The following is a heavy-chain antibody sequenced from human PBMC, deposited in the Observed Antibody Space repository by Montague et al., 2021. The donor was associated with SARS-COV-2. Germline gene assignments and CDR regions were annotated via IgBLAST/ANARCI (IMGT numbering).Heavy chain of an antibody. J-gene: IGHJ6*02. Sequence: TLSLTCTVSGDSISSGDYHWRWVRQPAGKGLEWIGYIYTLGSTSYNPSLKSRVTISMDTSKNQLSLKLSSVTAADTAVYFRARSPYRTTYLNGMDVWGQGTTVTVSS. CDR3: ARSPYRTTYLNGMDV. V-gene: IGHV4-61*09. CDR1: GDSISSGDYH. D-gene: IGHD1-14*01. CDR2: IYTLGST.